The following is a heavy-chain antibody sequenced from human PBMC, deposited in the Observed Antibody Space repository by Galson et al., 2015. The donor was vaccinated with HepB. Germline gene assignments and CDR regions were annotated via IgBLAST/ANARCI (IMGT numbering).Heavy chain of an antibody. J-gene: IGHJ4*02. CDR2: IKQDGSEK. D-gene: IGHD4-17*01. V-gene: IGHV3-7*03. CDR3: AREGGYTVTRIWVY. Sequence: SLRLSCAGSGFSFSYYWMSWVRQAPGKGLEWVANIKQDGSEKYYVDSVKGRFIISRDNAKNSLYLQTNSLRAEDTAVYYCAREGGYTVTRIWVYWGQGTLVTVSS. CDR1: GFSFSYYW.